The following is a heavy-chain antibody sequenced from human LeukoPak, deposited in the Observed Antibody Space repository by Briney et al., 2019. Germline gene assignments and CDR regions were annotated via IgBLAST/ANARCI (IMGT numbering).Heavy chain of an antibody. J-gene: IGHJ6*02. CDR1: GFTFSDSW. CDR3: ATYTHWVAGDV. Sequence: GGSLRLSCAASGFTFSDSWVSWVRQAPGKGPEWVANMNQDGSEKDYVDSVKGRFTISRDNARNSLYLQMGSLRAEDTAVYYCATYTHWVAGDVWGQGTTVTVSS. V-gene: IGHV3-7*01. D-gene: IGHD3-16*01. CDR2: MNQDGSEK.